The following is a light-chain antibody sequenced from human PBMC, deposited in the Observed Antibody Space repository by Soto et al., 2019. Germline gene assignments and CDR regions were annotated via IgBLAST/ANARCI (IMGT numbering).Light chain of an antibody. Sequence: QSALTQPASVSGSPGQSITISCTGTSSDIGAYNYVSWYQQHPGKAPKLMIYDVSNRPSGVSDRFSGSKSGNTASLTISGLHAEDEADYYCISFTSSNTGVFGGRTKLTVL. J-gene: IGLJ2*01. CDR3: ISFTSSNTGV. CDR2: DVS. V-gene: IGLV2-14*03. CDR1: SSDIGAYNY.